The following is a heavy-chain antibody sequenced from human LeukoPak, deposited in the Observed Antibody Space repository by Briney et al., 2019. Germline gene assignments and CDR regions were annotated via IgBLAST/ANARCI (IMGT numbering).Heavy chain of an antibody. Sequence: PSETLSLTCAVYGGSFSGYYWSWIRQPPGKGLEWIGEINRSGSTNYNPSLKSRVTISVDTSKNQFSLKLSSVTAADTAVYYCARCKSYNWNDGDWFDPWGQGTLVTVSS. CDR1: GGSFSGYY. V-gene: IGHV4-34*01. CDR3: ARCKSYNWNDGDWFDP. D-gene: IGHD1-1*01. J-gene: IGHJ5*02. CDR2: INRSGST.